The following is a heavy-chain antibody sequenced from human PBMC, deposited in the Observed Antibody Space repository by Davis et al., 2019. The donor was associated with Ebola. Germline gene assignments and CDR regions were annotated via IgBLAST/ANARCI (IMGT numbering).Heavy chain of an antibody. V-gene: IGHV3-21*01. CDR1: GFTFSSYS. CDR2: ISSSSSYI. CDR3: ARESHYYDSSGYNGIGFDY. D-gene: IGHD3-22*01. Sequence: GESLKISCAASGFTFSSYSMNWVRQAPGKGLEWVSSISSSSSYIYYADSVKGRFTISRDNAKNSLYLQMNSLRAEDTAVYYCARESHYYDSSGYNGIGFDYWGQGTLVTVSS. J-gene: IGHJ4*02.